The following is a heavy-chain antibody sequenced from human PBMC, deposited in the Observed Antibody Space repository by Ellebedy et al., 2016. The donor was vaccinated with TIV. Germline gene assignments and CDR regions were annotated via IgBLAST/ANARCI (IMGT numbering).Heavy chain of an antibody. CDR1: SGSFTGNY. Sequence: MPSETLSLTCAVYSGSFTGNYWSWIRQPPGKGLEWIGEINHSGGTNYNPSLKSRVTISVDTSKKYFSLNLTSVTAADTALYYCASSVRRPLRQYDFWGQGNLVTVSS. J-gene: IGHJ4*02. CDR3: ASSVRRPLRQYDF. V-gene: IGHV4-34*01. D-gene: IGHD5/OR15-5a*01. CDR2: INHSGGT.